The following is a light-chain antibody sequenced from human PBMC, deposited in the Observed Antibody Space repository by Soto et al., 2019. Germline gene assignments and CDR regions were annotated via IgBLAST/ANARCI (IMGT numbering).Light chain of an antibody. V-gene: IGKV3-15*01. J-gene: IGKJ3*01. CDR2: DAS. CDR3: LQYNYWRET. CDR1: HSVRNN. Sequence: EVVMTQSPATLSVSPGDRATLSCRASHSVRNNLARYQHKPGQAPRFLVYDASTRATGIPARFSGSGSGTKLTLNISSLQSEDFAILYFLQYNYWRETFGPGTNVDIK.